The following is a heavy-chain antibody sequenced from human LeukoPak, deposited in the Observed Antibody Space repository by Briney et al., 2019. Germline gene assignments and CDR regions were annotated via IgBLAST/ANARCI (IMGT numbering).Heavy chain of an antibody. D-gene: IGHD3-3*01. V-gene: IGHV3-11*04. CDR3: ARRDWVSGAVRAFDI. CDR2: ISNDSVDK. Sequence: GGSLRLSCVGSGFMFSDYYMSWIRQAPGKGLEWVSYISNDSVDKYYVDSVRGRFTISWDNAKKSMYLQMSGLRVEDTAVYYCARRDWVSGAVRAFDIWGQGTMVTVSS. CDR1: GFMFSDYY. J-gene: IGHJ3*02.